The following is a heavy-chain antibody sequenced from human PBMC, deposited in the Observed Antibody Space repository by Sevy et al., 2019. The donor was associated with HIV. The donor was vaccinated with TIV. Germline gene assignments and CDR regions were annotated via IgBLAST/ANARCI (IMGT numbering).Heavy chain of an antibody. CDR2: IWYDGSYK. J-gene: IGHJ4*02. CDR3: AKGDCGGDCYSDF. Sequence: GGSLRLSCAASGFTFSSYSMHWVRQAPGKGLEWVALIWYDGSYKYYGDSMKGRFSISRDNSKTTLYLQMNRLRAEDTAVYYCAKGDCGGDCYSDFWGQGTLVTVSS. D-gene: IGHD2-21*02. V-gene: IGHV3-33*03. CDR1: GFTFSSYS.